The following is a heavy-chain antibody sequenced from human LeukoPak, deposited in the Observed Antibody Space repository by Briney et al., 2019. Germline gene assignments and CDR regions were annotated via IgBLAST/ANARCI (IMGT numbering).Heavy chain of an antibody. J-gene: IGHJ4*02. V-gene: IGHV1-69*13. D-gene: IGHD3-9*01. Sequence: GASVKVSCKASGGTFSSYAISWVRQAPGQGLXXXXXXXXXFGTAXXXXXXXXXXXXXADESTSTAYMELSSLRSEDTAVYYCARAGGADILTGYYRGPFDYWGQGTLVTVSS. CDR2: XXXXFGTA. CDR1: GGTFSSYA. CDR3: ARAGGADILTGYYRGPFDY.